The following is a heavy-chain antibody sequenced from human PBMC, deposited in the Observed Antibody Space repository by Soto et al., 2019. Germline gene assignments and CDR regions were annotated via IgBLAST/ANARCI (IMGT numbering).Heavy chain of an antibody. Sequence: AAVKASCKTGGWTFSNYGMSWVGQAPGQGLEWMGWISAYNGNTNYAQKLQGSVTMTTDKSTRTAYMELRSPRSADMAVYYSARDEESKPYYFDSWGQGTLVTVSS. J-gene: IGHJ4*02. CDR2: ISAYNGNT. CDR3: ARDEESKPYYFDS. V-gene: IGHV1-18*03. CDR1: GWTFSNYG. D-gene: IGHD3-10*01.